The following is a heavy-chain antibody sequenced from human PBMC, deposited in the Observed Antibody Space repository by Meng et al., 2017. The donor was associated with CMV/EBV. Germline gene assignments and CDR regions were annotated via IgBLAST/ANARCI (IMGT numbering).Heavy chain of an antibody. CDR1: GGSISSYY. V-gene: IGHV4-59*01. CDR3: ARVRVPAATYYYYGMDV. D-gene: IGHD2-2*01. CDR2: IYYSGST. J-gene: IGHJ6*02. Sequence: SETLSPTCTVSGGSISSYYWSWIRQPPGKGLEWIGHIYYSGSTNYNPSLKSRVTISVDTSKNQFSLKLSSVTAADTAVYYCARVRVPAATYYYYGMDVWGQGTTVTVSS.